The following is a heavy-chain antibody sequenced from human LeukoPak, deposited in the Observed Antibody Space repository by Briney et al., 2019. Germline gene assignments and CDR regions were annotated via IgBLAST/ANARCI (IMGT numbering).Heavy chain of an antibody. CDR1: GFTFSSYW. J-gene: IGHJ6*02. Sequence: GGSLRLSCAASGFTFSSYWMNWARQAPGKGLEWVASINHNGNVNYYVDSVKGRFTISRDNAKNSLYLQMNSLRPEDTALYYCAKGRDGGNDEYYYYGMDVWGQGTTVTVSS. CDR3: AKGRDGGNDEYYYYGMDV. D-gene: IGHD4-23*01. CDR2: INHNGNVN. V-gene: IGHV3-7*03.